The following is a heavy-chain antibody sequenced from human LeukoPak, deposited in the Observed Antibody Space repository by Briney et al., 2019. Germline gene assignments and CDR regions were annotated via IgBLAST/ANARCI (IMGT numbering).Heavy chain of an antibody. CDR2: IYYSGGT. Sequence: SETLSLTCTVSGGSISSYYWSWIRQPPGKGLEWIGYIYYSGGTNYNPSLKSRVTISVDTSKNQFSLKLSSVTAADTAVYYCARDIGRSWFDPWGQGTLVTVSS. V-gene: IGHV4-59*01. CDR1: GGSISSYY. J-gene: IGHJ5*02. D-gene: IGHD1-26*01. CDR3: ARDIGRSWFDP.